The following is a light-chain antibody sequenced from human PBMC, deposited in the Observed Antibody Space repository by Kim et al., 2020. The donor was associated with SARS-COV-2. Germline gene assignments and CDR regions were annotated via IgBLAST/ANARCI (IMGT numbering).Light chain of an antibody. J-gene: IGLJ3*02. CDR3: NSRDSSGNCWV. V-gene: IGLV3-19*01. CDR2: GKN. CDR1: SLRSYY. Sequence: SSELTQDPAVSVALGQTVRITCQGDSLRSYYASWYQQKPGQAPVLVIYGKNNRPSGIPDRFSGSSSGNTASLTITGAQAEDEADYYCNSRDSSGNCWVGG.